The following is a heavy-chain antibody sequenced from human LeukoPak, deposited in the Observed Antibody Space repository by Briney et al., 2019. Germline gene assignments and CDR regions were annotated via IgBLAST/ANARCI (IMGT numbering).Heavy chain of an antibody. V-gene: IGHV3-11*01. CDR2: INVGGTNT. Sequence: AGGSLRLSCAASGFTFNDYYMSWIRQAPGKGLEWLSYINVGGTNTHYADSVKGRFTISRDNAKKSLYLEMNNLRAEDTAVYYCATDGAGFDTWGQGVLVTVSS. CDR3: ATDGAGFDT. J-gene: IGHJ5*02. CDR1: GFTFNDYY.